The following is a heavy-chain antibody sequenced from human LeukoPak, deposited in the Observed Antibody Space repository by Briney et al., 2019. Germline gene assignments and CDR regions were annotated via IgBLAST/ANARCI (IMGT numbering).Heavy chain of an antibody. CDR3: ARGGTRGYSYGSFDY. V-gene: IGHV3-7*01. Sequence: GGSLRLSCAASGFTFSSYWMSWVRQAPGKGLEWVANIKQDGSEKYYVDSVKGRFTISRDNAKNSLYLQMNSLRAEDTAVYYCARGGTRGYSYGSFDYWGQGTLVTVSS. D-gene: IGHD5-18*01. CDR2: IKQDGSEK. CDR1: GFTFSSYW. J-gene: IGHJ4*02.